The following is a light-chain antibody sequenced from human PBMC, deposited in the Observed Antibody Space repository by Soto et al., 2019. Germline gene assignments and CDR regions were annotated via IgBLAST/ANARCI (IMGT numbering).Light chain of an antibody. Sequence: QSVLTQPPSVSGAPGQRVNISCTGSSSNIGAGYDVHWYQQLPGTAPKLLIYGNSNRPSGVPDRFSGSKSGTSASLAITGLQAEDEADYYCQSYDSSLSGYVVFGGGTQLTVL. CDR2: GNS. CDR1: SSNIGAGYD. CDR3: QSYDSSLSGYVV. J-gene: IGLJ2*01. V-gene: IGLV1-40*01.